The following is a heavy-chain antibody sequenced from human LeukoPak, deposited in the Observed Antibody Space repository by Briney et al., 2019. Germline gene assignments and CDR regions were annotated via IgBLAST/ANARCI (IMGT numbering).Heavy chain of an antibody. CDR1: GGSISSYY. V-gene: IGHV4-59*08. J-gene: IGHJ5*02. Sequence: SETLSLTCTVSGGSISSYYWSWIRQPPGKGLEWIGYIYYSGSTNYNPSLKSRVTISVDTSKNQFSLKLSSVTAADTAVYYCARHRHQPTPYSVRYFDWLLQFDPWGQGTLVTVSS. CDR2: IYYSGST. CDR3: ARHRHQPTPYSVRYFDWLLQFDP. D-gene: IGHD3-9*01.